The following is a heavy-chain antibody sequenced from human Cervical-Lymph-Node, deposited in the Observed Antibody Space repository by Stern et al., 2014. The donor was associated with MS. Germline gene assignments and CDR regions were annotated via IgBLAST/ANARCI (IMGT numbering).Heavy chain of an antibody. CDR3: ARPPPRRKWDDPNYGMDV. CDR1: GYTFTNNW. D-gene: IGHD1-1*01. J-gene: IGHJ6*02. V-gene: IGHV5-51*04. Sequence: VQLVQSGAEVKKPGESLKISCKGSGYTFTNNWIAWVRQMPGKGLEWMGIIYPDDSDIRSRPSWQGQAPISADKPISTAYLQWGSLKAADSAVYYCARPPPRRKWDDPNYGMDVWGQGTTVTVSS. CDR2: IYPDDSDI.